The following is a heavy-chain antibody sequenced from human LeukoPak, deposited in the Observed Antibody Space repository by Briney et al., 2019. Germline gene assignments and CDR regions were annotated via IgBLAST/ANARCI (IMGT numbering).Heavy chain of an antibody. CDR2: TCGSGGNT. V-gene: IGHV3-23*01. J-gene: IGHJ4*02. CDR1: GFTFSNHA. D-gene: IGHD2-2*01. CDR3: AKQRQYCSSTSCCRGSFDA. Sequence: GGSLRLSCAASGFTFSNHAMSWVRQARGKGLEWVSATCGSGGNTYYADSVKGRFTISRDNSKNTLFLQMNSLRAEDTAVYYCAKQRQYCSSTSCCRGSFDAWGQGTLVTVSS.